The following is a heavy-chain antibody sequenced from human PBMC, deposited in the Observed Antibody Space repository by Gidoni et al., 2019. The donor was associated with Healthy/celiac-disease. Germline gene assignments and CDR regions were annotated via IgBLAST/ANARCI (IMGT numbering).Heavy chain of an antibody. Sequence: QVQLVHSGSELKKPGASVKVSCKASGYNFTSYAMNWVRQAPGPGLEWMGWINTNTGNPTYAQGFTGRFFFSLYTSVSTAYLQISSLKAEDTAVYYCARDELLWFGELYGAFDIWGQGTMVTVSS. D-gene: IGHD3-10*01. CDR2: INTNTGNP. V-gene: IGHV7-4-1*02. CDR1: GYNFTSYA. CDR3: ARDELLWFGELYGAFDI. J-gene: IGHJ3*02.